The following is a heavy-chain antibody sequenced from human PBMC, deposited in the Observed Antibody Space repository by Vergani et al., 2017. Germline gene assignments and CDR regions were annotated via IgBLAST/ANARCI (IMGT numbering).Heavy chain of an antibody. J-gene: IGHJ4*02. V-gene: IGHV1-69*13. CDR3: ARGRIAAAGLDY. CDR2: IIPIFGTA. CDR1: GYTLTELS. D-gene: IGHD6-13*01. Sequence: QVQLVQSGAEVKKPGASVKVSCKVSGYTLTELSMHWVRQAPGKGLEWMGGIIPIFGTANYAQKFQGRVTITADESTSTAYMELSSLRSEDTAVYYCARGRIAAAGLDYWGQGTLVTVSS.